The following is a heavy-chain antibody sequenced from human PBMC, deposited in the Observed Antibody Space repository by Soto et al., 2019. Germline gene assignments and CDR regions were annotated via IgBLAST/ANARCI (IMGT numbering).Heavy chain of an antibody. CDR3: ATLRYYYDSSGYYGPYYFDY. CDR2: IIPIFGTA. D-gene: IGHD3-22*01. V-gene: IGHV1-69*13. Sequence: GASVKVSCKASGGTFSSYAISWVRQAPGQGLEWMGGIIPIFGTANYAQKFQGGVTITADESTGTAYMELSSLRSEDTAVYYCATLRYYYDSSGYYGPYYFDYWGQGTLVTVSS. CDR1: GGTFSSYA. J-gene: IGHJ4*02.